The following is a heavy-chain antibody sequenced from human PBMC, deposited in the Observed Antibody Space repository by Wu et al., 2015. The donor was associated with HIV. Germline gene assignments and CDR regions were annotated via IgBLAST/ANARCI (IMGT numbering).Heavy chain of an antibody. CDR2: VDPRSRST. D-gene: IGHD3-10*01. CDR1: GDTFNFYA. V-gene: IGHV1-46*02. J-gene: IGHJ5*02. CDR3: ATVFFPTGSHGWSYFFDP. Sequence: QVHLVQSGAEVKKPGSSVKVSCKTSGDTFNFYALNWVRQAPGRRFEWLGVVDPRSRSTAYAPNFQGRVTVTSDTSTSTFYMELRSLRSEDTAIYYCATVFFPTGSHGWSYFFDPWGQGTLVTVSS.